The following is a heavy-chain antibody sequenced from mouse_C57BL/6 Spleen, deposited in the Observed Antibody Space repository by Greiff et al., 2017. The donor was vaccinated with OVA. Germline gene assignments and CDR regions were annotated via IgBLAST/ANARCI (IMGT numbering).Heavy chain of an antibody. CDR1: GYTFTSYG. V-gene: IGHV1-81*01. CDR3: ARGGPNYYGSSYGAMDY. J-gene: IGHJ4*01. Sequence: QVQLQQSGAELARPGASVKLSCKASGYTFTSYGISWVKQRPGQGLEWIGEFYPSSGNIYYTEKFKGKATLTADKSSSTAYMELRSLTSEDSAVDVCARGGPNYYGSSYGAMDYWGQGTSVTVSS. CDR2: FYPSSGNI. D-gene: IGHD1-1*01.